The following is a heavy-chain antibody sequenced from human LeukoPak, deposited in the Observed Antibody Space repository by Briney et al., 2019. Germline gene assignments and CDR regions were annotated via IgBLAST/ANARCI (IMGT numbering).Heavy chain of an antibody. CDR3: ARFPYSSSSTTDY. J-gene: IGHJ4*02. CDR2: IYHSGST. Sequence: PSQTLSLTCTVSGGSISSGGYYWSWIRQPPGKGLEWIGYIYHSGSTYYNPSLKSRVTISVDRSKNQFSLKLSSVTAADTAVYYCARFPYSSSSTTDYWGQGTLVTVS. CDR1: GGSISSGGYY. V-gene: IGHV4-30-2*01. D-gene: IGHD6-6*01.